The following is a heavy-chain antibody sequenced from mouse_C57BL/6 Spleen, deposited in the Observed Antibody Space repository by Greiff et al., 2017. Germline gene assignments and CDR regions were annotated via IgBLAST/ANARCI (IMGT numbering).Heavy chain of an antibody. CDR2: ISDGGSYT. V-gene: IGHV5-4*01. Sequence: EVHLVESGGGLVKPGGSLKLSCAASGFTFSSYAMSWVRQTPEERLEWVATISDGGSYTYYPDNVKGRYTIARDNAKNNLYLQQSHLKSEDTAMYYCARDGNYDGYHYWGQGTTLTVSS. D-gene: IGHD2-3*01. CDR3: ARDGNYDGYHY. CDR1: GFTFSSYA. J-gene: IGHJ2*01.